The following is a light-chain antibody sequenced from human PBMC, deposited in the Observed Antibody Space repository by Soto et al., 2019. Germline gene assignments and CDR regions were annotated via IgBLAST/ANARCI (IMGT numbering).Light chain of an antibody. J-gene: IGLJ1*01. CDR1: SSDVGGYNY. CDR2: DVS. V-gene: IGLV2-14*01. CDR3: SSYTSSSSYV. Sequence: QSALTQPASVSVSPGQSITISCTGTSSDVGGYNYVSWYQQHPGKAPKLMIYDVSNRPSGVSNRFSGSKSGNTASLTISGLQAEDEADYYCSSYTSSSSYVFGTGPKVTVL.